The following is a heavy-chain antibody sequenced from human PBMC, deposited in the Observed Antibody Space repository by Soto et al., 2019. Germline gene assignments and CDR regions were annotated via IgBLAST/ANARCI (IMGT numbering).Heavy chain of an antibody. CDR1: GFTFTSSA. J-gene: IGHJ4*02. CDR3: AAVSWGRIAVAGRVDD. V-gene: IGHV1-58*01. Sequence: GASVKVSCKASGFTFTSSAVQWVRQARGQRLEWIGWIVVGSGNTNYAQKFQERATITRDMSTSTAYMELSSLRSEDTAVYYCAAVSWGRIAVAGRVDDWGQRTPVTVSS. CDR2: IVVGSGNT. D-gene: IGHD6-19*01.